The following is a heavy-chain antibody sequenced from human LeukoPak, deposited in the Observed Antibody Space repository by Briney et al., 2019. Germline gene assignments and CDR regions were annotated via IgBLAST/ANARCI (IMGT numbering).Heavy chain of an antibody. CDR1: GGSFSGYY. J-gene: IGHJ6*02. CDR3: ARVVVAPSYRYYYYGMDV. Sequence: SETLSLTCAVYGGSFSGYYWSWIRQPPGKGLEWIGEINHSGSTNYNPSLKSRVTISVDTSKNQFSLKLSSVTAADTAVYYCARVVVAPSYRYYYYGMDVWGQGTTATVSS. CDR2: INHSGST. D-gene: IGHD2-2*01. V-gene: IGHV4-34*01.